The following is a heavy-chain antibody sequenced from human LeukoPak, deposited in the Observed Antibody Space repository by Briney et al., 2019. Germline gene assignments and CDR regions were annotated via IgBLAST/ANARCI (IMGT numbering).Heavy chain of an antibody. D-gene: IGHD4-17*01. CDR1: GYTFTSYY. CDR3: ARGYGDYEPYYYYGMDV. CDR2: INPSGGST. J-gene: IGHJ6*02. Sequence: ASVKISCKASGYTFTSYYMHWVRQAPGQGLEWMGIINPSGGSTTYAQKFQGRVTMTRDTSTSTVYMELSSLRSEDTAVYYCARGYGDYEPYYYYGMDVWGQGTTVTVSS. V-gene: IGHV1-46*01.